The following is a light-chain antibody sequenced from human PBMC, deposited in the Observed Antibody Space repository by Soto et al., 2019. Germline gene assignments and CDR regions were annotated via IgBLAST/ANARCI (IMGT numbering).Light chain of an antibody. Sequence: EIVLTQSPGTLSLSPGERATLSCRASQSVSSDYLAWYQQKPGQTPKVLIYRASSRATGIPDRFSGSGSGTDFTLTISRLEPEDFATYYCLQDYTYPRTFGQGTKVEVK. V-gene: IGKV3-20*01. CDR2: RAS. CDR1: QSVSSDY. J-gene: IGKJ1*01. CDR3: LQDYTYPRT.